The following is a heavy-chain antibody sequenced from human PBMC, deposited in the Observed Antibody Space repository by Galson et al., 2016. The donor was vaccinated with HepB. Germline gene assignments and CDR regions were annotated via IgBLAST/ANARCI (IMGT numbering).Heavy chain of an antibody. CDR3: ARLTTDYQWYFDL. D-gene: IGHD4-17*01. CDR1: GGSFTDNF. J-gene: IGHJ2*01. V-gene: IGHV4-34*01. Sequence: SETLSLTCGVSGGSFTDNFWSWIRQPPGKGLEWIGEISHAGIKNFSPSLRGRLRMSTDTSKSQFSLELRSVTAADTAVYYCARLTTDYQWYFDLWGRGSLVTVSS. CDR2: ISHAGIK.